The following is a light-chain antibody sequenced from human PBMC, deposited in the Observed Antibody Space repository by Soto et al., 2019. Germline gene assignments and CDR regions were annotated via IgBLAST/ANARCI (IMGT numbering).Light chain of an antibody. V-gene: IGKV1-9*01. CDR3: QQTLKPPLT. Sequence: DIQLTQSPSFLSASVGDRVTITCRASQGISSYLAWYQQKPGKAPKLLIYAASTLQSGVPSRFSGSGSGTEFTLTISSLQPEDFATYYCQQTLKPPLTFGPGTKVDIK. J-gene: IGKJ3*01. CDR2: AAS. CDR1: QGISSY.